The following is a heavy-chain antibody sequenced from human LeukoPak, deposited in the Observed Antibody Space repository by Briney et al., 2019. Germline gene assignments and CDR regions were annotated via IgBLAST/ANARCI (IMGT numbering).Heavy chain of an antibody. D-gene: IGHD2-2*01. V-gene: IGHV4-34*01. Sequence: RTSETLSLTCAVYGGSFSGYYWSWLRQPPGKGLEWIGEINHSGSTNYNPSLKSRVTISVDTSKNQFSLKLSSVTAADTAVYYCARSFRRGYCSSTSCYHSPFNWGQGTLVTVSS. CDR2: INHSGST. CDR3: ARSFRRGYCSSTSCYHSPFN. J-gene: IGHJ4*02. CDR1: GGSFSGYY.